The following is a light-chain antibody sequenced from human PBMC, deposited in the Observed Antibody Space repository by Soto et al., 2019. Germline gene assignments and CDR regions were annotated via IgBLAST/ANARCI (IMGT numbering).Light chain of an antibody. V-gene: IGKV3-15*01. CDR1: QTIGGT. CDR3: QQFHNWPPLT. Sequence: EIVMTQSPATLSVSPGERATLSCRASQTIGGTLAWYQQKPGQAPRLLFYGASTRATGIPARFSGSGSGTEFTLTISSLQSEDFAVYYCQQFHNWPPLTFGGGTKVEI. CDR2: GAS. J-gene: IGKJ4*01.